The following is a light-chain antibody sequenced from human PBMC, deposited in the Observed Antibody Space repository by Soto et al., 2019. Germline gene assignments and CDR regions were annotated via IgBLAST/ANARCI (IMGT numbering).Light chain of an antibody. Sequence: SYELTQSPSVSVAPGKTARITCGGSSIGSKSVHWYQQKPGQAPVVVIYYDSDRPSGIPERFSGSNSGNTATLTISRVEAGDEADYYCQVWDRGNDHVIFGGGTKLTVL. CDR3: QVWDRGNDHVI. J-gene: IGLJ2*01. CDR1: SIGSKS. V-gene: IGLV3-21*04. CDR2: YDS.